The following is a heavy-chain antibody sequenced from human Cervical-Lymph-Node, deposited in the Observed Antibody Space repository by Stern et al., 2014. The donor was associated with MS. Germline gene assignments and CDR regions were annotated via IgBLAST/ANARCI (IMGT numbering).Heavy chain of an antibody. Sequence: QVQLVQSGTDVKKPGASAKVSCEASGYTFTDYYIHWVRQAPGQGLAWMGWINPATGATTYAQNFQGRVTMTRDTSITTAYMILSRLSSDDTAVYYCARDLADYRYYFDSWGPGTLVTVSS. CDR2: INPATGAT. V-gene: IGHV1-2*02. CDR3: ARDLADYRYYFDS. J-gene: IGHJ4*02. CDR1: GYTFTDYY. D-gene: IGHD4-11*01.